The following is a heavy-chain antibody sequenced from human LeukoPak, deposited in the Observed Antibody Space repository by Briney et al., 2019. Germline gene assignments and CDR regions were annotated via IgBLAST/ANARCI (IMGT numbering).Heavy chain of an antibody. CDR1: GGSISSYY. D-gene: IGHD1-26*01. CDR2: TNHSGST. CDR3: ARRAGAVGATDY. J-gene: IGHJ4*02. Sequence: PLETLSLTCTVSGGSISSYYWTWIRQPPGKGLEWIGETNHSGSTNYNPSLKSRVTISVDTSKNQFSLKLSSVTAADTAVYYCARRAGAVGATDYWGQGTLVTVSS. V-gene: IGHV4-34*01.